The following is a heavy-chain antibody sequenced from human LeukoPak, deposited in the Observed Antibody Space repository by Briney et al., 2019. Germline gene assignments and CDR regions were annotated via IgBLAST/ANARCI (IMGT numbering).Heavy chain of an antibody. J-gene: IGHJ6*03. D-gene: IGHD3-9*01. V-gene: IGHV3-48*03. CDR3: ARETRDVLRYFDWLGGNYYMDV. CDR2: ISTSGSII. CDR1: GFTFGSYE. Sequence: GGSLTLSCEASGFTFGSYEMTWVRQAPGKGLEWLSYISTSGSIIVYADSVRGRFTISRDNSKNTLYLQMNSLRAEDTAVYYCARETRDVLRYFDWLGGNYYMDVWGKGTTVTISS.